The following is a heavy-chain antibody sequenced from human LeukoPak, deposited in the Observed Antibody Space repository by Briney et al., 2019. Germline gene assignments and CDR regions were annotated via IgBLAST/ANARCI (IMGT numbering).Heavy chain of an antibody. Sequence: GGSLRLSCAASEFTFSDYYMSWIRQVPGKGLEWVSYISGSSSTMYYANSVKGRFTISRDNAKNVLYLQMNSLRAEDTAVYYCAREGGNGGEGYDYWGQGTLVTVSS. J-gene: IGHJ4*02. CDR1: EFTFSDYY. CDR2: ISGSSSTM. CDR3: AREGGNGGEGYDY. V-gene: IGHV3-11*01. D-gene: IGHD3-16*01.